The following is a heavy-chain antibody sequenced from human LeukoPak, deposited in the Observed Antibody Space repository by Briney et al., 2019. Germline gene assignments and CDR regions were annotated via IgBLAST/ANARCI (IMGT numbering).Heavy chain of an antibody. Sequence: GGSLRLSCAASGFTFSTYSMNWVRQAPGKGLEWVSSISSSSSYIYYADSVKGRFTISRDNVQNSLYLQMNSLRAEDTAVYYCASTSWELPDYWGQGTLVTVSS. D-gene: IGHD1-26*01. CDR2: ISSSSSYI. J-gene: IGHJ4*02. V-gene: IGHV3-21*01. CDR3: ASTSWELPDY. CDR1: GFTFSTYS.